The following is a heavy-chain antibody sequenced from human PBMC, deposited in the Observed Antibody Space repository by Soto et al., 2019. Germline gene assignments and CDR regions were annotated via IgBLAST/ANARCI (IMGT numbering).Heavy chain of an antibody. CDR1: GYTFIGHY. CDR2: TNPSSGAT. Sequence: QVQLVQSGAEVKKPGASVKVSCKASGYTFIGHYLHWVRQAPGQGLEWLGWTNPSSGATNFAQKFQGRVTMTRDTSISTAYLELSRLRSDDPAIYYCAREAGTTGNYYFGMDVWGQGTTVTVSS. CDR3: AREAGTTGNYYFGMDV. V-gene: IGHV1-2*02. J-gene: IGHJ6*02. D-gene: IGHD1-7*01.